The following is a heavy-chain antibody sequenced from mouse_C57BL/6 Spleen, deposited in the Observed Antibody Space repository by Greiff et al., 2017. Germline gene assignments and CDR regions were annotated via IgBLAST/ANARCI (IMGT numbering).Heavy chain of an antibody. J-gene: IGHJ4*01. V-gene: IGHV1-76*01. CDR2: IYPGSGNT. CDR1: GYTFTDYY. CDR3: AREALYYAMDY. Sequence: QVQLQQSGAELVRPGASVKLSCKASGYTFTDYYINWVKQRPGQGLEWIARIYPGSGNTYYNEKFKGKATLTAEKSSSTAYMQLSSLTSEDSAVYFCAREALYYAMDYWGQGTSVTVSS.